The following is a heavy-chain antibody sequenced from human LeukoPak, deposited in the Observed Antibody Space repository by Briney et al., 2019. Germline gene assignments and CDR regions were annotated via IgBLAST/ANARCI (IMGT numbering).Heavy chain of an antibody. CDR2: IAGDGSYR. CDR3: TFLVREPQH. V-gene: IGHV3-7*01. J-gene: IGHJ1*01. D-gene: IGHD3-10*01. Sequence: GGSLRLSCAVSGFTFSQYYMGWVRQAPGKGLESVAIIAGDGSYRAYVDSVKGRFTISRDNAKNSLYLRMSSLTAEDTAIYFCTFLVREPQHWGRGTLVTVSS. CDR1: GFTFSQYY.